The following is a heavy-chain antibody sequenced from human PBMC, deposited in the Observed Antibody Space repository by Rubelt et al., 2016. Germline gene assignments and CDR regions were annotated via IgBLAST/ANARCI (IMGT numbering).Heavy chain of an antibody. CDR3: ARVSQSLGGGSFQYYFDY. J-gene: IGHJ4*02. CDR2: ISGSGGST. Sequence: GRGLKWVSAISGSGGSTYYADSVKGRFTISRDNSKNTLYLQMGSLRAEDMAVYYCARVSQSLGGGSFQYYFDYWGQGTLVTVSS. V-gene: IGHV3-23*01. D-gene: IGHD1-26*01.